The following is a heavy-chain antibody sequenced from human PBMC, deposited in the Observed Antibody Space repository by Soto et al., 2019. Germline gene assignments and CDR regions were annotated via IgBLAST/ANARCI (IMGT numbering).Heavy chain of an antibody. CDR2: IWYDGSNK. D-gene: IGHD6-13*01. Sequence: GGSLRLSCAASGFTCSSYGRHWVRQAPGKGLEWVAVIWYDGSNKYYADSVKGRFTISRDNSKNTLYLQMNSLRADDTAVYHCARSPSRSWYYFEYWGQGTLVTVSS. CDR1: GFTCSSYG. CDR3: ARSPSRSWYYFEY. J-gene: IGHJ4*02. V-gene: IGHV3-33*01.